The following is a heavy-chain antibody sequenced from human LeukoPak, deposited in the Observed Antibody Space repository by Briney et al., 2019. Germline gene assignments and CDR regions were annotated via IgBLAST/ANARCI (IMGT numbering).Heavy chain of an antibody. V-gene: IGHV3-48*01. J-gene: IGHJ6*03. Sequence: QPGGSLRLSCAASGFTFSSYSMNWVRQAPGKGLEWVSYISSSSSTIYYADSVKGRFTISRDNAKNTLYLQMNSLRAEDTAVYYCAKDGSADFWSTYLYYYHYYMDVWGKGTTVTVSS. D-gene: IGHD3-3*01. CDR3: AKDGSADFWSTYLYYYHYYMDV. CDR1: GFTFSSYS. CDR2: ISSSSSTI.